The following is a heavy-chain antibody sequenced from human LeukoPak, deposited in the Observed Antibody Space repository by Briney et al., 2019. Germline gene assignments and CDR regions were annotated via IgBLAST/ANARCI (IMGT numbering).Heavy chain of an antibody. J-gene: IGHJ4*02. CDR3: AREDCSGGACTNFDY. CDR1: GGTFSGYY. V-gene: IGHV4-34*01. D-gene: IGHD2-15*01. Sequence: SETLSLTCAVYGGTFSGYYWSWIRQPPGKGLEWIGEINPGGSTNYNPSLESRLTISVDPSKNQFSLNLTSVTAADTAIYYYAREDCSGGACTNFDYWGQGTLVTVSS. CDR2: INPGGST.